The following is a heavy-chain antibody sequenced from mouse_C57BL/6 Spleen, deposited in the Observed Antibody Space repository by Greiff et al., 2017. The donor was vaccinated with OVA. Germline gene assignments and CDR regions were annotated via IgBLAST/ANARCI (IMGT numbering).Heavy chain of an antibody. CDR2: IYPGDGDT. J-gene: IGHJ4*01. D-gene: IGHD2-5*01. Sequence: VHLVESGPELVKPGASVKISCKASGYAFSSSWMNWVKQRPGKGLEWIGRIYPGDGDTNYNGKFKGKATLTADKSSSTAYMQLSSLTSDDSAVYFCARGYYSNLYYAMDYWGQGTSVTVSS. CDR1: GYAFSSSW. CDR3: ARGYYSNLYYAMDY. V-gene: IGHV1-82*01.